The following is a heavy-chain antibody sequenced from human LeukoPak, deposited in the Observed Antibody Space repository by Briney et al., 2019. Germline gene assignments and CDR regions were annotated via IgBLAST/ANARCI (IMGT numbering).Heavy chain of an antibody. J-gene: IGHJ4*02. D-gene: IGHD3-22*01. V-gene: IGHV4-59*08. CDR3: ARHPYYDSSGYYFDY. Sequence: SETPSLTCTVSGGSISSYYWSWIRQPPGKGLEWIGYIYYSGSTNYNPSLKSRVTISVDTSKNQFSLKLSSVTAADTAVYYCARHPYYDSSGYYFDYWGQGTLVTVSS. CDR1: GGSISSYY. CDR2: IYYSGST.